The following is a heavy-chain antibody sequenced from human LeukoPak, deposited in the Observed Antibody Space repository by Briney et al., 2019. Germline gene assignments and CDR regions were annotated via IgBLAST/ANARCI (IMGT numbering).Heavy chain of an antibody. V-gene: IGHV3-7*01. CDR2: IKEDGSEK. J-gene: IGHJ3*02. CDR1: EFTFSSYW. Sequence: GGSLRLSCAASEFTFSSYWMSWVRQAPGKGLEWVSKIKEDGSEKYYVDSVKGQFTISRDNAKNSLYLQMNGLRAEDTAVYYCARPTVEMATTDALDIWGQGTMVTVSS. CDR3: ARPTVEMATTDALDI. D-gene: IGHD5-24*01.